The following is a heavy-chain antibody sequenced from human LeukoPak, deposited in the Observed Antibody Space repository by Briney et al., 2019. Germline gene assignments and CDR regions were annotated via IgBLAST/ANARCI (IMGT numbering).Heavy chain of an antibody. V-gene: IGHV3-48*01. D-gene: IGHD3-22*01. CDR2: ISSSRSTI. CDR3: ARDQRYYYDSSGHFDY. CDR1: GFTFSNYS. J-gene: IGHJ4*02. Sequence: PGGSLRLSCAASGFTFSNYSMNWVRQAPGKGLEWVSYISSSRSTIHYADSVKGRFTISRDNAKKSLYLQMNSLRAEDTAVYYCARDQRYYYDSSGHFDYWGQGALVTVSS.